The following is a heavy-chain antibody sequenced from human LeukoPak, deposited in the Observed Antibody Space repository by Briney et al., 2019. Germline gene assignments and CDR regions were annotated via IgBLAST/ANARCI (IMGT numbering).Heavy chain of an antibody. J-gene: IGHJ6*02. Sequence: GRSLRLSCAASGFTFDDYAMHWVRRAPGKGLEWVSGISWNSDIIGYADSVKGRFTISRDSAKNSLYLQMNSLRPEDTAFYYCAKDIRSIVVPPDAMDVWGQGTTVTVSS. D-gene: IGHD2-2*01. CDR1: GFTFDDYA. CDR3: AKDIRSIVVPPDAMDV. CDR2: ISWNSDII. V-gene: IGHV3-9*01.